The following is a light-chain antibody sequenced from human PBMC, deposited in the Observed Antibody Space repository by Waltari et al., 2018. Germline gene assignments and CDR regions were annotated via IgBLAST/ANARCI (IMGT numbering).Light chain of an antibody. V-gene: IGLV2-23*02. J-gene: IGLJ2*01. Sequence: QSALTQPASVSGSPGQSITISCTGTSSDVGNYKRVSWYQQHTGKATKLMIYAVSKRPSGVSDRFSGSKSGYMASLTISALQPEDEAGYFCSSYAGSSKGVFGGGTKVTVL. CDR1: SSDVGNYKR. CDR2: AVS. CDR3: SSYAGSSKGV.